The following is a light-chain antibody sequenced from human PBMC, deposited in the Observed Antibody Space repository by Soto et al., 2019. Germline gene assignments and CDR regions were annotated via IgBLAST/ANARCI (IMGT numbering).Light chain of an antibody. V-gene: IGKV3D-15*01. Sequence: EIVLTQSPGTLSLSPGERATLSCRASENVNHWLAWYQQKPGQAPRLVIYDIFTRATGVPTRISGSGSGTEFTLTISSLQSEDFAVYYCQQYNSWPLTFGGGTKVDIK. J-gene: IGKJ4*01. CDR2: DIF. CDR3: QQYNSWPLT. CDR1: ENVNHW.